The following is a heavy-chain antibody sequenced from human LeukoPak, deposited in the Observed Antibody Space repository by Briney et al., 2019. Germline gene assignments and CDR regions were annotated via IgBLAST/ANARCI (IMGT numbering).Heavy chain of an antibody. Sequence: SETLSLTCTVSGGSISSSSYYWGWIRQPPGKGLEWIGSIYYSGSTYYNPSLKSRVTISVDTSKNQFSLKLSSVTAADTAVYYCARGVGSSSSYWGQGTLVTVSS. CDR3: ARGVGSSSSY. CDR2: IYYSGST. V-gene: IGHV4-39*07. J-gene: IGHJ4*02. CDR1: GGSISSSSYY. D-gene: IGHD6-6*01.